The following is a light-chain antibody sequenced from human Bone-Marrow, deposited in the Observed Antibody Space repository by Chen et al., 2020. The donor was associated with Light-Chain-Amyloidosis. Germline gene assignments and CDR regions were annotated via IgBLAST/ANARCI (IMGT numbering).Light chain of an antibody. CDR2: DVS. V-gene: IGLV3-21*02. J-gene: IGLJ3*02. CDR3: QVWDRSSDRPV. CDR1: NIGSTS. Sequence: SYVLTQPSSVSVAPGQTATIACGGNNIGSTSVHWYQQTPGQAPLLVVYDVSDRPSGIPERLSGSNSGNTATLTISRVEAGDEADYYCQVWDRSSDRPVFGGGNKLTVL.